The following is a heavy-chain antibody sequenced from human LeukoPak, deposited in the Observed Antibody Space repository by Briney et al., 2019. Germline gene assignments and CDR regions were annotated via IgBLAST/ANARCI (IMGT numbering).Heavy chain of an antibody. Sequence: GGSLRLSCAASRFTFSNYAMTWLRQAPGQGLEWVSVISGSGGRTYYADSLKGRFTISRDNSKNTLYLQMNSLRAEDTAVYYCAKALLLFSSDYFDYWGQGTLVTVSS. CDR1: RFTFSNYA. D-gene: IGHD3-10*01. J-gene: IGHJ4*02. V-gene: IGHV3-23*01. CDR3: AKALLLFSSDYFDY. CDR2: ISGSGGRT.